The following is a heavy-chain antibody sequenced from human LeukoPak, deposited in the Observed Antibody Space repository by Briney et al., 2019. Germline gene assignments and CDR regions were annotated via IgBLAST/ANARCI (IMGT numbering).Heavy chain of an antibody. V-gene: IGHV3-7*01. J-gene: IGHJ4*02. Sequence: PGGSLSLSCAASGFTFRSYWMSWVRQAPGQGLEWVANINQGGSVKYYVDSVKGRFTISRDDAKNSLYVQMNSLRDADTAVYYCARVGYSGWNLEYWGQGTLVTVSS. CDR1: GFTFRSYW. D-gene: IGHD5-12*01. CDR3: ARVGYSGWNLEY. CDR2: INQGGSVK.